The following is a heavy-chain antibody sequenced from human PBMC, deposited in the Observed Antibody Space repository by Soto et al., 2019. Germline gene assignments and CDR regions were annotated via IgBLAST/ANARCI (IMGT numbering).Heavy chain of an antibody. V-gene: IGHV1-69*13. CDR3: ASYLANYGPYYYYGMDV. D-gene: IGHD3-10*01. CDR1: GGPFSSYA. CDR2: IIPIFGTA. J-gene: IGHJ6*02. Sequence: GASMKVSCKASGGPFSSYAISWVRQAPGPGLEWMGGIIPIFGTANYAQKFQGRVTITADESTSTAYMELSSLRSEDTAVYYCASYLANYGPYYYYGMDVWGQGTTVTVSS.